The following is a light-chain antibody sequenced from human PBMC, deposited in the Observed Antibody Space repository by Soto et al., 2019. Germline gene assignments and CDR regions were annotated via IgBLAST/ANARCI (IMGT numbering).Light chain of an antibody. CDR3: QQYRSPPMHT. Sequence: DVVMTQSPDSLAVSLGERATINCKSSQSVSYVSNNKKYLAWYQQKPGQPPKLLIYWASTRESGVPDRFSGSGSGTDFTLTISSLQAEDVAVYYCQQYRSPPMHTFGQGTKLEIK. J-gene: IGKJ2*01. V-gene: IGKV4-1*01. CDR1: QSVSYVSNNKKY. CDR2: WAS.